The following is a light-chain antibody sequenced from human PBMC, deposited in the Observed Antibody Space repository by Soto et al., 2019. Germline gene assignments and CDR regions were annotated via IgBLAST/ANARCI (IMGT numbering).Light chain of an antibody. J-gene: IGKJ1*01. CDR2: GAS. V-gene: IGKV3-20*01. Sequence: EFVLTQSPGTLSLSPGERATLSCRASQTVRNNYLAWYQQKPGQAPRLVMYGASSRATGIPDRFSASGSGTDFTLTISRLEPEDFAVYYCQQYASAPLTFGLGTKVDIK. CDR3: QQYASAPLT. CDR1: QTVRNNY.